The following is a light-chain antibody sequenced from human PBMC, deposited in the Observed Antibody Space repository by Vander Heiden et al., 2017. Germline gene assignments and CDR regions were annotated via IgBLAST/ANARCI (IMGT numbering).Light chain of an antibody. CDR1: RSNIGAYA. CDR3: AAWDAGLNGYV. CDR2: GDN. Sequence: QSVLTQPTSVSGTPGQRVHISCSGSRSNIGAYAVNWYQQLPGTAPNLLIHGDNQRPSGVPDRFSGSKSGTSASLAISGLQSEDEADYYCAAWDAGLNGYVFGTGTKVTVL. J-gene: IGLJ1*01. V-gene: IGLV1-44*01.